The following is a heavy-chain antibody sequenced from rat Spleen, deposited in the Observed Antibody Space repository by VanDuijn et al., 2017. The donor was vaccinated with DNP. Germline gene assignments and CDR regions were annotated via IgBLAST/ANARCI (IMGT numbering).Heavy chain of an antibody. V-gene: IGHV3-1*01. CDR3: ARWVWYFDY. J-gene: IGHJ2*01. Sequence: EVQLQESGPGLVKPSQSLSLTCSVTGSSIISNYWAWIRKFPGNKMEYIGHISYSGRTSYNPSLKRRISITRDTSKNQFFLQLNSVTTEDTATYYCARWVWYFDYWGQGIIVTVSS. CDR2: ISYSGRT. CDR1: GSSIISNY.